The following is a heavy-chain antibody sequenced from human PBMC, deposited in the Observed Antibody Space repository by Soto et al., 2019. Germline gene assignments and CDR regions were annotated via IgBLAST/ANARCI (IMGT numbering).Heavy chain of an antibody. CDR1: GYSFNNYW. V-gene: IGHV5-51*01. CDR3: ARSTSSSGYSPFGP. Sequence: PWESLKISCKGSGYSFNNYWIGWVRQMPGKGLEWMAIIYPGDSDTRYSPSFQGQVTVSADKSISTAYLQWSSLKASDTAMYYCARSTSSSGYSPFGPWGQGTPVNVSS. D-gene: IGHD6-6*01. J-gene: IGHJ5*02. CDR2: IYPGDSDT.